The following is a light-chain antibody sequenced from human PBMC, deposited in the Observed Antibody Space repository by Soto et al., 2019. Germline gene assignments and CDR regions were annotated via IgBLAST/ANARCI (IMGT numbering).Light chain of an antibody. J-gene: IGLJ1*01. V-gene: IGLV2-14*01. CDR1: SSDVGNYNY. CDR2: MVS. CDR3: TSPTPGSLYV. Sequence: SVLTQPACVSGSPGQSITISCTGTSSDVGNYNYVSWYQQYPGRVPKLLIYMVSNRPSGVSNRFSGSKSGNTASLTISGLQAEDEADYFCTSPTPGSLYVFGTGTKVTVL.